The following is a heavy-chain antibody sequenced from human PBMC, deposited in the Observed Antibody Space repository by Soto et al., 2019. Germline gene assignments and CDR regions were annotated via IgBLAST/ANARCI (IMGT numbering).Heavy chain of an antibody. Sequence: ASVKVSCKASGYTFTCYYMHWVRQAPGQGLEWMGWINPNSGGTNYAQKFQGWVTMTRDTSISTAYMELSRLRSDDTAVYYCARGPTAMEPPDYWGQGTLVTVSS. D-gene: IGHD5-18*01. J-gene: IGHJ4*02. CDR3: ARGPTAMEPPDY. V-gene: IGHV1-2*04. CDR2: INPNSGGT. CDR1: GYTFTCYY.